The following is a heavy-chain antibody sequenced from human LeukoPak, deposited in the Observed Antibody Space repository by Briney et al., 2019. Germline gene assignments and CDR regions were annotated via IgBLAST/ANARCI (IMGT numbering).Heavy chain of an antibody. CDR2: INPNSGGT. CDR1: GYTFTGYY. J-gene: IGHJ4*02. CDR3: ARDTRGYSGYDSD. Sequence: ASVKASCKASGYTFTGYYMHWVRQAPGQGLEWMGWINPNSGGTNYAQKFQGRVTMTRDTSISTAYMELSRLRSDDTAVYYCARDTRGYSGYDSDWGQGTLVTVSS. D-gene: IGHD5-12*01. V-gene: IGHV1-2*02.